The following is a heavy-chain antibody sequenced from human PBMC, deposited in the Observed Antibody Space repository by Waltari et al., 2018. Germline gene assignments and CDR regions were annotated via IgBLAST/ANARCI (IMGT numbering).Heavy chain of an antibody. Sequence: QLQLQESGPGLVKPSETLSLTCTVSGGSISSSSYYWGWIRQPPGKGLEWIGSIYYSGSTYYNPSLKSRVTISVDTSKNQCSLKLSSVTAADTAVYYWASIAADYYYYYMDVWGKGTTVTVSS. CDR3: ASIAADYYYYYMDV. CDR2: IYYSGST. D-gene: IGHD6-25*01. CDR1: GGSISSSSYY. J-gene: IGHJ6*03. V-gene: IGHV4-39*01.